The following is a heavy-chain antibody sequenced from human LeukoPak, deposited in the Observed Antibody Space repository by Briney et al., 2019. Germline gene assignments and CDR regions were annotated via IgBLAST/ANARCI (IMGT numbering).Heavy chain of an antibody. Sequence: SETLSLTCTVSGGSITSGDYYWSCIRQPPGKGREWIGDIYYTGRTYYNSSLKSRLTVSIDTSKNQFTLKLAALTAADTGVNYCGRRRYYDSTGYLDWGQGTRITVSS. D-gene: IGHD3-22*01. CDR1: GGSITSGDYY. CDR3: GRRRYYDSTGYLD. CDR2: IYYTGRT. J-gene: IGHJ1*01. V-gene: IGHV4-30-4*08.